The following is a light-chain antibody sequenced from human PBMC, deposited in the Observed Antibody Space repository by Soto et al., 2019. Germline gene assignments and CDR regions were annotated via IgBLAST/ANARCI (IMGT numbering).Light chain of an antibody. Sequence: QSVLSQPPSASGTPGQRVTVSCSGSSYNIGTNYVYWYQQLPATAPKLLIYRNNQRPSGVPDRFAGSKSGTSASLAISGLRSEDEADYFCAAWDDSLSGVLFGGGTKLTVL. CDR1: SYNIGTNY. CDR2: RNN. V-gene: IGLV1-47*01. CDR3: AAWDDSLSGVL. J-gene: IGLJ3*02.